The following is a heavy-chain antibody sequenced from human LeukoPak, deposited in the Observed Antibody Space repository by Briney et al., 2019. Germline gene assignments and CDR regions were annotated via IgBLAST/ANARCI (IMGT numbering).Heavy chain of an antibody. D-gene: IGHD3-22*01. J-gene: IGHJ5*02. V-gene: IGHV1-46*01. CDR1: GYTFTSYY. CDR2: INPSGGST. Sequence: ASVKVSCKASGYTFTSYYIHWVRQAPGQGLEWMGIINPSGGSTSYAQKFQGRVTMTRDTSTSTVYMELSSLRSEDTAVYYCARGPQYYYDSSGYYYDTRFDPWGQGTLVTVSS. CDR3: ARGPQYYYDSSGYYYDTRFDP.